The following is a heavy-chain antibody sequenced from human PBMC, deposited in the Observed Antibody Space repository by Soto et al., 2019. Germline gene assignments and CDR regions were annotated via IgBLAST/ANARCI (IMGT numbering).Heavy chain of an antibody. CDR3: ARAKDSTVKYYYYGMDV. CDR2: IWYDGSNK. Sequence: QVQLVESGGGVVQPGGSLRLSCAASGFTFSSYGMHWVRQAPGKGLEWVAVIWYDGSNKYYADSVKGRFTISRDNSKNTLDLQMNSLRAEDTAVYYCARAKDSTVKYYYYGMDVGGQGTTVTVSS. V-gene: IGHV3-33*01. J-gene: IGHJ6*02. CDR1: GFTFSSYG. D-gene: IGHD3-22*01.